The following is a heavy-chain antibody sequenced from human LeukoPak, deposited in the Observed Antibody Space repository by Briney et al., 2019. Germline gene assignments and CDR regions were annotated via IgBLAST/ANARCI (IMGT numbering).Heavy chain of an antibody. CDR3: ARGTRAMVRY. J-gene: IGHJ4*02. CDR2: INHRGST. CDR1: GGSFSGYY. V-gene: IGHV4-34*01. D-gene: IGHD5-18*01. Sequence: SETLSLTCAVYGGSFSGYYWSWIRQPPWKGLEWIGEINHRGSTNYNPSLKSRVTISVDTSKNQFSLKLSSVTAADTAVYYCARGTRAMVRYWGQGTLVTVSS.